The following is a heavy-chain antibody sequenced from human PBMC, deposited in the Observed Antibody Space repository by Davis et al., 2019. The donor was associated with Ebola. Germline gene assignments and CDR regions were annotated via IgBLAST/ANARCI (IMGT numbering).Heavy chain of an antibody. V-gene: IGHV4-39*07. CDR1: GGSISSSSYY. D-gene: IGHD3/OR15-3a*01. CDR3: ARLRSGLDWTYYYYYYGMDV. CDR2: IYYSGST. J-gene: IGHJ6*02. Sequence: SETLSLTCTVSGGSISSSSYYWGWIRQPPGKGLEWIGSIYYSGSTDYNPSLKSRVTISVDKSKNQFSLKLSSVTAADTAVYYCARLRSGLDWTYYYYYYGMDVWGQGTTVTVSS.